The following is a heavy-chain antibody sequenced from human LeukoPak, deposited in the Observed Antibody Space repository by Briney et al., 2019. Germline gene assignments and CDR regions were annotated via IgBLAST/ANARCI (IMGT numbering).Heavy chain of an antibody. Sequence: GGSLRLSCAVSGLTFSNFKMNWVRQAPGKGLEWVSYISDSGRTTFYADSVKGRFTISRDNAKNSLYLQMSSLRAEDTAVYYCAKSFGKWELLPPDYWGQGTLVTVSS. CDR1: GLTFSNFK. CDR2: ISDSGRTT. V-gene: IGHV3-48*03. D-gene: IGHD1-26*01. CDR3: AKSFGKWELLPPDY. J-gene: IGHJ4*02.